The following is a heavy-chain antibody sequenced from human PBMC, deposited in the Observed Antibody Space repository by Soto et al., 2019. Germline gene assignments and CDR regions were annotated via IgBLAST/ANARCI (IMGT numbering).Heavy chain of an antibody. CDR2: ISSSSSYT. CDR3: ARDRSPYYYDSSGNAFDI. V-gene: IGHV3-11*06. J-gene: IGHJ3*02. D-gene: IGHD3-22*01. Sequence: VQLVESGGGLVQTGGSLRLSCAASGFTFSDYYMSWIRQAPGKGLEWVSYISSSSSYTNYADSVKGRFTISRDNAKNSLYLQMNSLRAEDTAVYYCARDRSPYYYDSSGNAFDIWGQGTMVTVSS. CDR1: GFTFSDYY.